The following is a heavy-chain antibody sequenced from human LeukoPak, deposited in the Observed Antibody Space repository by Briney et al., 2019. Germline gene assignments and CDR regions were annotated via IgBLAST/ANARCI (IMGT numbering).Heavy chain of an antibody. CDR3: ARDKVRYDFWSGYSPDEYYYYGMDV. V-gene: IGHV1-18*01. J-gene: IGHJ6*02. CDR2: ISAYNGNT. CDR1: GYTFTSYG. D-gene: IGHD3-3*01. Sequence: GASVKVSCKASGYTFTSYGISWVRQAPGQGLERMGWISAYNGNTNYAQKLQGRVTMTTDTSTSTAYMELRSLRSDDTAVYYCARDKVRYDFWSGYSPDEYYYYGMDVWGQGTTVTVSS.